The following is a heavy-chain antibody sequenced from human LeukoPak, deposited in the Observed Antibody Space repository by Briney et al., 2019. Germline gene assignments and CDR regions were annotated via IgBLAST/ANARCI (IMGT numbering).Heavy chain of an antibody. Sequence: SQPLSLTCTVSGGSISSGGYYWSWIRQHPGKGLEWIGYIYYSGSTYYNPSLKSRVTISVDTSKNQFSLKLSSVTAADTAVYYCARGPGYSSGYHDAFDIWGQGTMVTVSS. CDR1: GGSISSGGYY. J-gene: IGHJ3*02. CDR3: ARGPGYSSGYHDAFDI. CDR2: IYYSGST. V-gene: IGHV4-31*03. D-gene: IGHD3-22*01.